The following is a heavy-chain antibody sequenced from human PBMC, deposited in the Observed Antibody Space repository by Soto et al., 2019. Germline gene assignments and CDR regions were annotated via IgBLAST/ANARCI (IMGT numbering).Heavy chain of an antibody. CDR1: GGSISSSNW. CDR2: TYHSGGT. Sequence: SETLSLTCTVSGGSISSSNWWSWVRQPPGRGLEWIGETYHSGGTNYNPSLKRLVILSLDKSKNDFPLKRSSATAADTAVYYCTVMTQDYSNSGGSGVFDTWGQGTLATVSS. V-gene: IGHV4-4*02. J-gene: IGHJ4*02. CDR3: TVMTQDYSNSGGSGVFDT. D-gene: IGHD4-4*01.